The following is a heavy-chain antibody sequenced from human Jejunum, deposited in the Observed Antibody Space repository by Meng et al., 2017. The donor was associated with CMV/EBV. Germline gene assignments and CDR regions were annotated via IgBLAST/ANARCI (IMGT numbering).Heavy chain of an antibody. Sequence: LSCAVSGDSFGRDGWWSGVRQPPGKGLEWIGEMHHGGTTTYNPSLKSRVTISLDESKTEFSLKLSSPTAADTAVYYCGRNGYYSVDYWGQGALVTVSS. CDR2: MHHGGTT. CDR1: GDSFGRDGW. J-gene: IGHJ4*02. CDR3: GRNGYYSVDY. D-gene: IGHD3-22*01. V-gene: IGHV4-4*02.